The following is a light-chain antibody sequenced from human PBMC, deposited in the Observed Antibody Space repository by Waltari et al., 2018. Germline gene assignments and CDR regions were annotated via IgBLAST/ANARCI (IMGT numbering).Light chain of an antibody. Sequence: EVVLTQSPATLSLSPGDRATLSCRASQCVSNYLAWYQQKPGQAPRLLISDASNRATGIPARFSGSGSGTDFTLTITSLEPEDFAFYYCQQRYNWPSITFGQGTRLEIK. J-gene: IGKJ5*01. CDR1: QCVSNY. V-gene: IGKV3-11*01. CDR3: QQRYNWPSIT. CDR2: DAS.